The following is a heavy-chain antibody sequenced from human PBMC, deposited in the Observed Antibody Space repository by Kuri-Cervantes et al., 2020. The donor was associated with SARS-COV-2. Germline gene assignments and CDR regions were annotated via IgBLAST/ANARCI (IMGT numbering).Heavy chain of an antibody. Sequence: ASVKVSCKASGYTFTGYYMHWVRQAPGQGLEWMGWINPNSGGTNYAQKFQGRVTMTRDTSISTAYMELSSLRAEDTAVYYCARNIGSGKDIYYYYMDVWGKGTTVTVSS. V-gene: IGHV1-2*02. J-gene: IGHJ6*03. CDR2: INPNSGGT. D-gene: IGHD2-15*01. CDR1: GYTFTGYY. CDR3: ARNIGSGKDIYYYYMDV.